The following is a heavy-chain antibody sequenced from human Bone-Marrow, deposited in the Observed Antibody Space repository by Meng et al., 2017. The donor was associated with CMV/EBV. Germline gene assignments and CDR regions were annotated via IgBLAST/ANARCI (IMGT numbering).Heavy chain of an antibody. V-gene: IGHV3-30*04. CDR1: GFTFSSYA. J-gene: IGHJ6*02. CDR2: ISYDGSNK. CDR3: ARDTYQRAFYSSSDYYYYGMDV. Sequence: GRSLKISCAASGFTFSSYAMHWVRQAPGKGLEWVAVISYDGSNKYYADSVKGRFTISRDNSKNTLYLQMNSLRAEDTAVYYCARDTYQRAFYSSSDYYYYGMDVWGQGTTVTVSS. D-gene: IGHD6-6*01.